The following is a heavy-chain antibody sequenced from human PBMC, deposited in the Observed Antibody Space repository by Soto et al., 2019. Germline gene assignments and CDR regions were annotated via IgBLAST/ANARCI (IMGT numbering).Heavy chain of an antibody. CDR1: GGTFSSYA. CDR3: ATQRGLLWFGELFFDY. Sequence: GASVKVSCKASGGTFSSYAISWVRHAPGQRLEWMGGIIPIFGTANYAQKFQGRVTITADESTSTAYMELSSLRSEDTAVYYCATQRGLLWFGELFFDYWGQGTMVTVSS. D-gene: IGHD3-10*01. V-gene: IGHV1-69*13. CDR2: IIPIFGTA. J-gene: IGHJ4*02.